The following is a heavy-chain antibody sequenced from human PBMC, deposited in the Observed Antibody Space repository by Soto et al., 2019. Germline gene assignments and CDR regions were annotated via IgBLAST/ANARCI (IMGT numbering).Heavy chain of an antibody. J-gene: IGHJ4*02. CDR3: AKAPGDSLWFGAYFDY. CDR2: ISWNSGCI. D-gene: IGHD3-10*01. V-gene: IGHV3-9*01. CDR1: GFTFDDYA. Sequence: EVQLVESGGGLVQPGRSLRLSCAASGFTFDDYAMHWVRQAPGKGLEWVSGISWNSGCIGYADSVKGRFTISRDNAKNSLYLQMNSLRAEDTALYYCAKAPGDSLWFGAYFDYWGQGTLVTVSS.